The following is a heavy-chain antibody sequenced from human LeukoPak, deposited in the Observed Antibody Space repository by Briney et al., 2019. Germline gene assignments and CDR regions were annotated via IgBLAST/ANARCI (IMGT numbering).Heavy chain of an antibody. CDR2: SGTAGDT. V-gene: IGHV3-23*01. D-gene: IGHD3-10*01. CDR1: GFTFSSSA. Sequence: GGSLRLSCAASGFTFSSSAMNWVRQVPGKGLEWVSASGTAGDTYYADSVKGRFTISRDDSKNTLYLQMTSLRAEDTAVYYCARDSRGAFDIWGQGTMVTVSS. CDR3: ARDSRGAFDI. J-gene: IGHJ3*02.